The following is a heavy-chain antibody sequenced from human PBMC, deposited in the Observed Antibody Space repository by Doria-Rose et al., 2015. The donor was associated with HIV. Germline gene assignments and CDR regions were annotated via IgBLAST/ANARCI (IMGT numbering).Heavy chain of an antibody. Sequence: VQLQESGPGLVKPSETLSLTCSVSGASVSSRGYYWNWIRQVPGKGLESLGYTYYTGTSDYSPSLKSRLNMAVDTSKNQFSLKLSFVTVADTAVYYCARMGSYRELDYWFRGALVIVSA. V-gene: IGHV4-31*03. CDR1: GASVSSRGYY. CDR3: ARMGSYRELDY. J-gene: IGHJ4*02. D-gene: IGHD3-3*01. CDR2: TYYTGTS.